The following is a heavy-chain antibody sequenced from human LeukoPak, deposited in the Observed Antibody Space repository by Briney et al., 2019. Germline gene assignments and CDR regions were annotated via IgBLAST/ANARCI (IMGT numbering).Heavy chain of an antibody. D-gene: IGHD6-13*01. Sequence: PGGSLRLSCVASGFTFSTYWMHWVRQVPGKGPVWVSHIRSDGGSTAYADSVKGRFTISRDNAKGTLHLQMNSLRAEDTAVYYCARDTAAAGVFDCWGQGTLVTVSS. CDR3: ARDTAAAGVFDC. V-gene: IGHV3-74*01. CDR2: IRSDGGST. CDR1: GFTFSTYW. J-gene: IGHJ4*02.